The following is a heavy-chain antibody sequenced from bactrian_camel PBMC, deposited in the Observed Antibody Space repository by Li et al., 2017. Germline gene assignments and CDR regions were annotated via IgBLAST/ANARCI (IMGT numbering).Heavy chain of an antibody. D-gene: IGHD6*01. J-gene: IGHJ4*01. CDR1: EFAFSNGY. V-gene: IGHV3-2*01. CDR3: ATGTVGGTWFQCNY. Sequence: HVQLVESGGGLVQPGGSLRLSCVASEFAFSNGYMNWVRQAPGKGLEWVSSVNSDGTRPYYSDSVKGRFTISRDNAKNAVYLQMNSLKSEDTARYYCATGTVGGTWFQCNYWGQGTQVTVS. CDR2: VNSDGTRP.